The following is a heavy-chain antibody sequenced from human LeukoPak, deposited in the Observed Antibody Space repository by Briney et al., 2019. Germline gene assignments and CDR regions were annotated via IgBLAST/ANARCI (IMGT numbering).Heavy chain of an antibody. CDR2: ISGSGTST. D-gene: IGHD4-23*01. V-gene: IGHV3-23*01. CDR1: GFTFSSYA. J-gene: IGHJ3*02. Sequence: PGGSLRLSCAAPGFTFSSYAMSWVRQAPGKGLEWVSSISGSGTSTYYADSVKGRFTISRDNSKNTLYLQMNSLRAEDTALYSCAKDYGGNSDAFDIWGQGTVVTVSS. CDR3: AKDYGGNSDAFDI.